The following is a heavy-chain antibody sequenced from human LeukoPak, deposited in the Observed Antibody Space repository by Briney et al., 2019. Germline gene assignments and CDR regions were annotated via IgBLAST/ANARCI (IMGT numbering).Heavy chain of an antibody. V-gene: IGHV3-11*01. J-gene: IGHJ4*02. D-gene: IGHD6-19*01. CDR3: AREAVAGAFDS. CDR1: GFTVNDYY. Sequence: KPGGSLRLSCAASGFTVNDYYMSWIRQAPGKGLEWVSDIGSSENIISYANSVKGRFAISRDIAKNTLYLQMNSLRAEDTAVYYCAREAVAGAFDSWGQGTLVTVSS. CDR2: IGSSENII.